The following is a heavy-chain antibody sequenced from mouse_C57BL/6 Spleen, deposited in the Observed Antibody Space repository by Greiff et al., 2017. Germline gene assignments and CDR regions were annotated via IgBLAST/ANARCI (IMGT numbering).Heavy chain of an antibody. CDR2: ISSGGSYT. D-gene: IGHD2-4*01. CDR3: AREGDDYGRYAMDY. J-gene: IGHJ4*01. Sequence: EVKLVESGGDLVKPGGSLKLSCAASGFTFSSYGMSWVRQTPDKRLEWVATISSGGSYTYYPDSVKGRFPISRDNAKNTLYLQMSSLKSEDTAMYYCAREGDDYGRYAMDYWGQGTSVTVSS. CDR1: GFTFSSYG. V-gene: IGHV5-6*01.